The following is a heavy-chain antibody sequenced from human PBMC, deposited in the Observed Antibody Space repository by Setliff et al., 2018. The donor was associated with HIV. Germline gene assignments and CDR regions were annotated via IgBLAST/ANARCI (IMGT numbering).Heavy chain of an antibody. J-gene: IGHJ4*02. CDR3: VRGPTRFYFDY. V-gene: IGHV4-4*02. Sequence: SETLSLTCAVSGGSISSRNWWSWVRQPPGKVLEWIGEIYHSGSTNYNPSLKSRVTISVDKSKNQFSLKLISVTAADTAVYYCVRGPTRFYFDYWGQGTLVTVSS. D-gene: IGHD1-1*01. CDR1: GGSISSRNW. CDR2: IYHSGST.